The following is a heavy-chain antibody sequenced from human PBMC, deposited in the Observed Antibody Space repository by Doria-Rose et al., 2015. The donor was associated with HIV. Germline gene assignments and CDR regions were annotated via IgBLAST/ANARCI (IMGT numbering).Heavy chain of an antibody. D-gene: IGHD1-20*01. CDR3: AREPQSGITGTYAFDI. J-gene: IGHJ3*02. Sequence: QVQLVESGGGLVKPGGSLRLSCAASGFTFSDYYMSWIRQAPGKGLEWVSSISSSGSTIYYADSVKGRFTISRDNAKNSLYLQMNSLRAEDTAVLYCAREPQSGITGTYAFDIWGQGTMVTVSS. CDR2: ISSSGSTI. CDR1: GFTFSDYY. V-gene: IGHV3-11*04.